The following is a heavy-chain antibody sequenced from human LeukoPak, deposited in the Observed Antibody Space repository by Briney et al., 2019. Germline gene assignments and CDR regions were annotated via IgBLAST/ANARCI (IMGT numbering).Heavy chain of an antibody. CDR1: GDTFSNYW. CDR2: INSDGSTI. V-gene: IGHV3-74*01. Sequence: GGSLRLSCAVSGDTFSNYWMHWVRQAPGKGLVWVSRINSDGSTISYADSVKGRFTISRDNAKNTLYLQMNSLRAEDTAVYYCAGGLSTAAGGWGQGTLVTVSS. CDR3: AGGLSTAAGG. J-gene: IGHJ4*02. D-gene: IGHD6-13*01.